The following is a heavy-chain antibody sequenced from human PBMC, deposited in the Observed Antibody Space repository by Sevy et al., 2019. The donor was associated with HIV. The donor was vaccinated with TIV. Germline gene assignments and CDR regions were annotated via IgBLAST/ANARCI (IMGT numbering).Heavy chain of an antibody. CDR1: GYSFTSYW. J-gene: IGHJ4*02. CDR3: ARGSDRIAAAGTLNY. Sequence: GESLKISCKGSGYSFTSYWIGWVRQMPGKGLEWMGIIYPGDSDTRDSPSFQGQVTISADKSISTAYLQWSSLKASDTAMPYCARGSDRIAAAGTLNYWGQGTLVTVSS. CDR2: IYPGDSDT. D-gene: IGHD6-13*01. V-gene: IGHV5-51*01.